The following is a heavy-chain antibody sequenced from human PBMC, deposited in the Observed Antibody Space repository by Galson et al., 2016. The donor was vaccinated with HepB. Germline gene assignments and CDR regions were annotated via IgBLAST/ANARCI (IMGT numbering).Heavy chain of an antibody. V-gene: IGHV6-1*01. CDR1: GASVSSNRAA. D-gene: IGHD1-26*01. J-gene: IGHJ6*02. Sequence: CAISGASVSSNRAARNWTRQSPSRGLEWLGRTYYRSKWYNDYAVSVRSRVTINPDTSKNQFSLPLNSVTPEDTAVYQCARLGTYRGLDVWGQGTTVTVS. CDR3: ARLGTYRGLDV. CDR2: TYYRSKWYN.